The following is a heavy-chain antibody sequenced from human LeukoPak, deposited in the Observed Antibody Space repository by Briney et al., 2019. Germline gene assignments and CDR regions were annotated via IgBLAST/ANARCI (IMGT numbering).Heavy chain of an antibody. Sequence: GEPLRLSCAASGFTFSIYAMSWVRQAPGKGLEWVSSISGSGTNTYYADSVKGRFTISRDTSRNTLYLQMSSLRAEDTAIYYYAKTYCSTTRCLSWGNDYWGQGTLVTVSS. CDR1: GFTFSIYA. V-gene: IGHV3-23*01. J-gene: IGHJ4*02. CDR3: AKTYCSTTRCLSWGNDY. CDR2: ISGSGTNT. D-gene: IGHD2-2*01.